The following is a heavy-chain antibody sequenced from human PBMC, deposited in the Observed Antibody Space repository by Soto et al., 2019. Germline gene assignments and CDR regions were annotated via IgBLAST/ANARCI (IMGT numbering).Heavy chain of an antibody. J-gene: IGHJ4*02. Sequence: GGSLRLSCAASGFTFSSYSMNWVRQAPGKGLEWVSSISSSSSYIYYADSVKGRFTISRDNAKNSLYLQMNSLRAEDTAVYYCARNSGEDQLLWLDYFAYWGQGTLVTVSS. D-gene: IGHD2-2*01. CDR1: GFTFSSYS. CDR3: ARNSGEDQLLWLDYFAY. V-gene: IGHV3-21*01. CDR2: ISSSSSYI.